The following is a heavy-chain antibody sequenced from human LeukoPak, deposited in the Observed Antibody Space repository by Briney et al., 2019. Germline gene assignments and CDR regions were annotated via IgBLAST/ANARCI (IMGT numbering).Heavy chain of an antibody. CDR3: TTGGPAVPAAIEGVDV. V-gene: IGHV3-15*01. CDR1: GFTLSNAW. Sequence: GSLTLSCVASGFTLSNAWMSCVRQAPGKGMEWVGRIKSKADGGTLNYGAHVKGRFTMSRDDSKNTLDLEMNSLKSEDTAVYYCTTGGPAVPAAIEGVDVWGQGTTVTVSS. CDR2: IKSKADGGTL. D-gene: IGHD2-2*01. J-gene: IGHJ6*02.